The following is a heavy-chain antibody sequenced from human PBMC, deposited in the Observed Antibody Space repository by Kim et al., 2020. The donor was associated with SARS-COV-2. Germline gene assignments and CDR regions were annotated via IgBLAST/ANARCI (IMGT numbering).Heavy chain of an antibody. CDR2: INHSGST. D-gene: IGHD2-2*01. J-gene: IGHJ6*01. V-gene: IGHV4-34*01. CDR1: GGSFSGYY. Sequence: SETLSLTCAVYGGSFSGYYWNWIRQPPGKGLEWIGEINHSGSTNYNPSLKSRVTISVDTSKNQFSLKLSSVTAADTAVYYCAGIVVVPAAHGAFYYYYG. CDR3: AGIVVVPAAHGAFYYYYG.